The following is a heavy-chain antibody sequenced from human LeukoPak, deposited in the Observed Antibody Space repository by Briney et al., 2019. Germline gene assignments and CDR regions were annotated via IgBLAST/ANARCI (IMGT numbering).Heavy chain of an antibody. Sequence: GGSLRLSCAASGFTVGGTYMTWVRQAPGKGLEWVSIIYSGGGAEYPDSVKGRFTSSRDNSKNTLYLQMNNLRAEDTAVYYCARDRSSGWFDAFDIWGQGTIVTVSS. CDR1: GFTVGGTY. D-gene: IGHD6-19*01. J-gene: IGHJ3*02. CDR2: IYSGGGA. CDR3: ARDRSSGWFDAFDI. V-gene: IGHV3-53*01.